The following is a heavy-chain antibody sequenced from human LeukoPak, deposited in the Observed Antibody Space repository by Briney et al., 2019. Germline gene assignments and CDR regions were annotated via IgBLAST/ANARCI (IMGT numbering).Heavy chain of an antibody. CDR3: ARATQSWFDP. Sequence: GASVKVSCKASGYTFTSYYMHWVRQAPGQGLEWMGIINPSGGSASYAQKFQGRVTMTRDTSTSTVYLELSSLRSGDTAVYYCARATQSWFDPWGQGTLVTVSS. CDR1: GYTFTSYY. J-gene: IGHJ5*02. CDR2: INPSGGSA. V-gene: IGHV1-46*01.